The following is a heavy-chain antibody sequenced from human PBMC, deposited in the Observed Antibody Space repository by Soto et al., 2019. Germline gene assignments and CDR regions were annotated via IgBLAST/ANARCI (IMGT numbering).Heavy chain of an antibody. D-gene: IGHD7-27*01. CDR2: ISGSGGST. CDR3: AKQTGVEDYYYYGMDV. V-gene: IGHV3-23*01. Sequence: GGSLRLSCAASGFTFSSYAMSWVRQAPGKGLEWVSAISGSGGSTYYADSVKGRFTISRDNSKNTLYLQMNSLRAEDTAVYYCAKQTGVEDYYYYGMDVWGQGTTVTVSS. J-gene: IGHJ6*02. CDR1: GFTFSSYA.